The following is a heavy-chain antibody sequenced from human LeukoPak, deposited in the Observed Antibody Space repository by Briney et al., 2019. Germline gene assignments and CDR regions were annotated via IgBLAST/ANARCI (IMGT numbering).Heavy chain of an antibody. Sequence: GGSLRLSCAASGFTFSSYGMHWVRQAPGKGLEWVAVIWYDGSNKYYADSVKGRFTISRDNSKNTLYLQMNSLRAEDTAVYYCAKDPYCSGGSCYPEYYYMDVWGKGTTVIVSS. CDR3: AKDPYCSGGSCYPEYYYMDV. V-gene: IGHV3-33*06. CDR2: IWYDGSNK. CDR1: GFTFSSYG. D-gene: IGHD2-15*01. J-gene: IGHJ6*03.